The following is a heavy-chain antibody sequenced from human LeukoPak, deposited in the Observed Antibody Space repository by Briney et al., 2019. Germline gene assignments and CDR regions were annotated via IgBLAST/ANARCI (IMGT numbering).Heavy chain of an antibody. D-gene: IGHD3-3*01. V-gene: IGHV1-69*06. Sequence: SVKVSCKASGGTFSSYAISWVRQAPGQGLEWMGGIIPIFGTANYAQKFQGRVTITADKSTSTAYMELSSLRSEDTAVYYCARNPGLGYYKYFQHWGQGTLVTVSS. CDR3: ARNPGLGYYKYFQH. CDR2: IIPIFGTA. CDR1: GGTFSSYA. J-gene: IGHJ1*01.